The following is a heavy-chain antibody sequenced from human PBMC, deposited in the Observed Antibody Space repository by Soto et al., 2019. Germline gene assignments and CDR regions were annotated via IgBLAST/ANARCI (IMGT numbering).Heavy chain of an antibody. CDR2: INHSGST. CDR1: GGSFSGYY. Sequence: QVQLQQWGAGLLKPSETLSLTCAVYGGSFSGYYWSWIRQPPGKGLEWIGEINHSGSTNYNPSLKRRVTISVDTSKNQFSLKLSSVTAADTAVYYCARGQYSSSSRYYYYGMDVWGQGTTVTVSS. V-gene: IGHV4-34*01. CDR3: ARGQYSSSSRYYYYGMDV. D-gene: IGHD6-6*01. J-gene: IGHJ6*02.